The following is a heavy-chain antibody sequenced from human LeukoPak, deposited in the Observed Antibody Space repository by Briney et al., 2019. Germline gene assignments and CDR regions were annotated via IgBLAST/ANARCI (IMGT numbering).Heavy chain of an antibody. CDR3: AKGVYGSGLDAFDI. CDR2: IRYDGSNK. V-gene: IGHV3-30*02. CDR1: GFTFSNYG. J-gene: IGHJ3*02. D-gene: IGHD6-19*01. Sequence: GGSLRLSCAASGFTFSNYGMHWVRQVPGKGLEWVAFIRYDGSNKYYADSVKGRCTISGDNSKNTLYLQMNSLRAEDTAVYYCAKGVYGSGLDAFDIWGQGTMVTVSS.